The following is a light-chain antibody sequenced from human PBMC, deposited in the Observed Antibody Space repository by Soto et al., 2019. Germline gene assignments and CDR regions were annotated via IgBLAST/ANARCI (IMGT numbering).Light chain of an antibody. J-gene: IGLJ2*01. Sequence: QSALTQPRSVSGSAGQSVTISCTGTSSDVGGYNYVSWYQQHPGKAPKLMIYDVSKRPSGVPDRFSGSKSGNTASLTISGLQAEDEADYYCCSYAGSYTVVFGGGTKVTVL. V-gene: IGLV2-11*01. CDR2: DVS. CDR1: SSDVGGYNY. CDR3: CSYAGSYTVV.